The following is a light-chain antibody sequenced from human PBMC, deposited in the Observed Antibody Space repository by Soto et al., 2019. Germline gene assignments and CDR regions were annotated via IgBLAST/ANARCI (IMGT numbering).Light chain of an antibody. CDR2: GAS. J-gene: IGKJ1*01. Sequence: LLTQSPGTLSFSPGERATLSCRASQSVSSTYFAWYQQTPGQAPRLLIYGASSRATGIADRFSGRGSGTDFTLTISSLQSEHFAVYYCQQYSIWRKCGQGPKGDIK. CDR1: QSVSSTY. V-gene: IGKV3-20*01. CDR3: QQYSIWRK.